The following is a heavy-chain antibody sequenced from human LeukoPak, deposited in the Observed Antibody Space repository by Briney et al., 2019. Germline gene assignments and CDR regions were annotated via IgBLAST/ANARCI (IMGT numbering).Heavy chain of an antibody. CDR2: FDPEDGET. V-gene: IGHV1-24*01. Sequence: ASVTVSYKVSGYTLTELSMHWVGQAPGKGGEWMGGFDPEDGETIYAQKFQGRVTITEDTSTDTAYMELSSLRSEDTAVYYCATVPLTYYYDSSGYPSHFDYWGQGTLVTVSS. CDR3: ATVPLTYYYDSSGYPSHFDY. D-gene: IGHD3-22*01. J-gene: IGHJ4*02. CDR1: GYTLTELS.